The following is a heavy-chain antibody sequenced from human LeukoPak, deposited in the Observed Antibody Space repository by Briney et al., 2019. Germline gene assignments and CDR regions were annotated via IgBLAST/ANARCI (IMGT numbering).Heavy chain of an antibody. D-gene: IGHD3/OR15-3a*01. J-gene: IGHJ3*02. CDR3: ARDPMGDYFGTSSDDGFDI. Sequence: GGSLRLSCISSGFSFGAYGLAWVRQAPGKGLEWVGSIRTKGYGETTAYAASVKGRFTMSRDDSKSTAYLHMKNLQSEDTAVYFCARDPMGDYFGTSSDDGFDIWGPGTMVTVSS. CDR1: GFSFGAYG. V-gene: IGHV3-49*04. CDR2: IRTKGYGETT.